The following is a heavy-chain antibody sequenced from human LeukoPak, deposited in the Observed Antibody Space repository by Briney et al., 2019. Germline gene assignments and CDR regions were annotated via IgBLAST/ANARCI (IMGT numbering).Heavy chain of an antibody. Sequence: GGSLRLSCTASGFSFSNYAMSWVRQTPGKGLEWVSTISGSDGSTNYADSVKGRFTIPRDNSENTLSLQMNSLRAEDTAIYYCSKGPHSMYSTSWFDYWGQGTLVTVSS. CDR3: SKGPHSMYSTSWFDY. D-gene: IGHD2-2*01. CDR2: ISGSDGST. CDR1: GFSFSNYA. V-gene: IGHV3-23*01. J-gene: IGHJ4*02.